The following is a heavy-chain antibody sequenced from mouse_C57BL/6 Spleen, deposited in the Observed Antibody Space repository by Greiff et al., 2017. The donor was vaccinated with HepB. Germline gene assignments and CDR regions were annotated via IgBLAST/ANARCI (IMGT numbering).Heavy chain of an antibody. CDR2: IHPSDSDT. CDR3: AISDYYGSGYYAMDY. V-gene: IGHV1-74*01. J-gene: IGHJ4*01. CDR1: GYTFTSYW. Sequence: QVQLQQPGAELVKPGASVKVSCTASGYTFTSYWMHWVKQRPGQGLEWIGRIHPSDSDTNYNQKFKGKATLTVDKSSSTAYMQLSSLTSEDAAVYYCAISDYYGSGYYAMDYWGQGTSVTVSS. D-gene: IGHD1-1*01.